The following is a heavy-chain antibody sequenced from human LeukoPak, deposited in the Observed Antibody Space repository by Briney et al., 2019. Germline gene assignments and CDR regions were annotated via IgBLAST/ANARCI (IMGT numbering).Heavy chain of an antibody. CDR3: AKGYSGYESHLDY. J-gene: IGHJ4*02. D-gene: IGHD5-12*01. Sequence: GGSLRLSCAASGFTFSSYSMHWVRQAPGKGLEWVSSISSSSSYIYYADSVKGRFTISRDNAKNSLYLQMNSLRAEDTAVYYCAKGYSGYESHLDYWGQGTPVTVSS. CDR2: ISSSSSYI. V-gene: IGHV3-21*01. CDR1: GFTFSSYS.